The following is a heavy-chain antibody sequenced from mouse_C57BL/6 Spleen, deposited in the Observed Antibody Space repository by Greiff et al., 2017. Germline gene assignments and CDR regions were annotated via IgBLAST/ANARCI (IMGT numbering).Heavy chain of an antibody. D-gene: IGHD1-1*01. CDR3: ARAGYGSTLAWFAY. Sequence: VQLQQPGAELVKPGASVKLSCKASGYTFTSYWMHWVKQRPGRGLEWIGRIVPNSGGTKYNEKFKSKATLTVDKPSSTAYVQLSSLTSEDSAIYYCARAGYGSTLAWFAYWGKGTLVTVSA. CDR1: GYTFTSYW. J-gene: IGHJ3*01. V-gene: IGHV1-72*01. CDR2: IVPNSGGT.